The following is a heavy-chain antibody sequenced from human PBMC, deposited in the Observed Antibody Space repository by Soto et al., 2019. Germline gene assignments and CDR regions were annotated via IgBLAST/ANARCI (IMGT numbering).Heavy chain of an antibody. Sequence: PWGSLRLSCAASGFTFISYAIIFFRQAPVKWLEWVSAISGSGGSTYYADSVKGRFTISRDNSKNTLYLQMNSLRAEDTAVYYCANPPNWNDHIGYWGQGTLVTVSS. CDR1: GFTFISYA. V-gene: IGHV3-23*01. CDR2: ISGSGGST. CDR3: ANPPNWNDHIGY. D-gene: IGHD1-1*01. J-gene: IGHJ4*02.